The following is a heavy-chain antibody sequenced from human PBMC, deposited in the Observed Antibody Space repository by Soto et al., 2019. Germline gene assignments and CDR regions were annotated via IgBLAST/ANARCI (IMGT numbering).Heavy chain of an antibody. Sequence: ASVKVSCKASGYTFTSYGISWVRQAPGQGLEWMGWISAYNSNTNYAQKLQGRVTMTTDTSTSTAYMELRSLRSDDTAVYYCAREGVVVAATYYYYGMDVWGQGTTVTVSS. D-gene: IGHD2-15*01. V-gene: IGHV1-18*04. J-gene: IGHJ6*02. CDR3: AREGVVVAATYYYYGMDV. CDR1: GYTFTSYG. CDR2: ISAYNSNT.